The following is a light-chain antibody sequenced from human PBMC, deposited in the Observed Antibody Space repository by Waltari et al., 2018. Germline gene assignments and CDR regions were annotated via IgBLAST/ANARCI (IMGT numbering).Light chain of an antibody. CDR2: ATS. Sequence: DIEMTQSPSSLSASVGDRVTITCRASQAISGYLNWYQYKPGRAPKLLIYATSTLLSGVPSRFFGSGSETDFSLTISSLQLDDTTTYFCQQSFMIPPTFGPGTKVDIK. CDR1: QAISGY. V-gene: IGKV1-39*01. J-gene: IGKJ3*01. CDR3: QQSFMIPPT.